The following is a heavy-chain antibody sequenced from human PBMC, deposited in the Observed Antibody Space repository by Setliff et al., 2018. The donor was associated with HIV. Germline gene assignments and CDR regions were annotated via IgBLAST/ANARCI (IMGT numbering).Heavy chain of an antibody. Sequence: GASVKVSCKASRGTFNRYTISWVRQAPGQGLEWMGGIIPMYGTTKYAKKFQGRVTLTADESTSTAYMELSGLKSEDTALYCCASAPPDIVATNDNWYFDVWGRGTLVTVSS. D-gene: IGHD5-12*01. CDR3: ASAPPDIVATNDNWYFDV. V-gene: IGHV1-69*13. J-gene: IGHJ2*01. CDR2: IIPMYGTT. CDR1: RGTFNRYT.